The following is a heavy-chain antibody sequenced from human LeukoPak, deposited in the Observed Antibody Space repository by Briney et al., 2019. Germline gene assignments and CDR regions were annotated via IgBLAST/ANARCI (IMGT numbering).Heavy chain of an antibody. Sequence: SETLSLTCTVSGGSISSYYWSWIRQPAGKGLEWIGRIYTSGSTNYNPSLKSRVTMSVDTSKNQFSLKLSSVTAADTAVYYCARAPYGYSSTHGDWFDPWGQGTLVTVSS. CDR1: GGSISSYY. J-gene: IGHJ5*02. V-gene: IGHV4-4*07. D-gene: IGHD6-13*01. CDR2: IYTSGST. CDR3: ARAPYGYSSTHGDWFDP.